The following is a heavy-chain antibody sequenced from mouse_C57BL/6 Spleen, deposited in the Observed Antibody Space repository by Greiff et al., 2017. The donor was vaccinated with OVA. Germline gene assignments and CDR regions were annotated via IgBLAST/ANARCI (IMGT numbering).Heavy chain of an antibody. D-gene: IGHD2-4*01. CDR1: GFTFSDYG. CDR3: ARACNYDRGFAY. CDR2: ISSGSSTI. J-gene: IGHJ2*01. V-gene: IGHV5-17*01. Sequence: EVQLVESGGGLVKPGGSLKLSCAASGFTFSDYGMHWVRQAPEKGLEWVAYISSGSSTIYYADTLKGRFTISRDNAKNTLFLHMTRLTSGDTAILYCARACNYDRGFAYWGQGTTLTVSA.